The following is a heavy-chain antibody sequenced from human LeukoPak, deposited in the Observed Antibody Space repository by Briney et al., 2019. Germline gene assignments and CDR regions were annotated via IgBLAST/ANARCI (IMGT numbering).Heavy chain of an antibody. CDR1: GASISSNIYY. CDR2: IYYSGST. V-gene: IGHV4-39*01. CDR3: ARLRAYYYDSSGPSRLDL. J-gene: IGHJ2*01. Sequence: PWETLSLTCTVSGASISSNIYYWGWIRQPPGKGLEWIGSIYYSGSTYYNPSLKSRVTISVDTSKNQFSLKLSSVTAADTAVYYCARLRAYYYDSSGPSRLDLWGRGTLVTVSS. D-gene: IGHD3-22*01.